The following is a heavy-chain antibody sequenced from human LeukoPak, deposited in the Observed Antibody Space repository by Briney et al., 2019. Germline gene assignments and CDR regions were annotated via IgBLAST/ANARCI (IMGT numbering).Heavy chain of an antibody. CDR3: AKDGVSYYYDSSGYPEYFQH. J-gene: IGHJ1*01. CDR2: ISGSGGST. CDR1: GFTFSSYA. Sequence: GGSLRLSCAASGFTFSSYAMSWVRQAPGKGLEWVSAISGSGGSTYYADSVKGRFTISRDNSKNKLYLQMNSLRAEDTAVYYCAKDGVSYYYDSSGYPEYFQHWGQGTLVTVSS. V-gene: IGHV3-23*01. D-gene: IGHD3-22*01.